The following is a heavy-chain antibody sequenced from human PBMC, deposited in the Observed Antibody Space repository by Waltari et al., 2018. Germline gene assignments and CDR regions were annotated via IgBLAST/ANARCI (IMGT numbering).Heavy chain of an antibody. CDR2: IKQDGSEQ. V-gene: IGHV3-7*03. J-gene: IGHJ4*02. CDR1: GFTFSSYW. D-gene: IGHD3-22*01. CDR3: ASSSYYYDSSGYYYMY. Sequence: EVQLVESGGGLVQPGGSLRLSCAASGFTFSSYWMSWVRQAPGKGLEVVANIKQDGSEQYYGDSVKGRFTSSRDNAKNSLYLQMNSLRAEDTAVYYCASSSYYYDSSGYYYMYWGQGTLVTVSS.